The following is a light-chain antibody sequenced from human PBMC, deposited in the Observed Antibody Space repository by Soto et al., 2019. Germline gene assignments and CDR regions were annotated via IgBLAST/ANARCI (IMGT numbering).Light chain of an antibody. Sequence: QSALTQPASVSGSPGQSITISCVGTSGDIGDYNYVSWYQQHPGKVPKVIIYDVSNRPSGVSYRFSGTKSGHTASLTVSGLQAEDEADYYCCSYTRSGTLIFGTGTKLTVL. CDR2: DVS. J-gene: IGLJ1*01. V-gene: IGLV2-14*01. CDR3: CSYTRSGTLI. CDR1: SGDIGDYNY.